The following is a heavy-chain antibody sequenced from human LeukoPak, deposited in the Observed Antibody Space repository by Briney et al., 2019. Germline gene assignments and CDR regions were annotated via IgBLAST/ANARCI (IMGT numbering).Heavy chain of an antibody. D-gene: IGHD3-10*01. Sequence: ASVKVSCKASGYTFTSYGISWVRQAPGQGLEWMGWTSAYNGNTNYAQKLQGRVTMTTDTSTSTAYMELRSLRSDDTAVYYCARDGKVGITMVRGMDVWGQGTTVTVSS. V-gene: IGHV1-18*01. J-gene: IGHJ6*02. CDR2: TSAYNGNT. CDR3: ARDGKVGITMVRGMDV. CDR1: GYTFTSYG.